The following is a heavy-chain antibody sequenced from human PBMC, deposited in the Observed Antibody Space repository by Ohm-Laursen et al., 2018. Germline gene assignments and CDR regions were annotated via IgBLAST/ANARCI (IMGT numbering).Heavy chain of an antibody. CDR3: ARGFPSSGWYSFDY. J-gene: IGHJ4*02. D-gene: IGHD6-19*01. CDR2: INSSSGST. Sequence: SVKVSCKASGYTLTSYYMHWVRQAPGQGLEWMGIINSSSGSTRYAQKLQGRVTMARDTSTSTVYMELSSLRSEDTAVYYCARGFPSSGWYSFDYWGQGTLVTVSS. V-gene: IGHV1-46*04. CDR1: GYTLTSYY.